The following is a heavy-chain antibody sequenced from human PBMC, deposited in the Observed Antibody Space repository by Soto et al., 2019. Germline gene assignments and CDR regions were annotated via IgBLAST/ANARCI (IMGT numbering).Heavy chain of an antibody. Sequence: WGSLRLSCAASGFTFISYWIHWVRQSPGKGLVWVSRINSDGSSTSYADSVKGRFTISRDNAKNTLYLQMNSLRAEDTAVYYCARDLSSSSSNWFDPWGQGTLVTVSS. J-gene: IGHJ5*02. V-gene: IGHV3-74*01. CDR1: GFTFISYW. D-gene: IGHD6-6*01. CDR2: INSDGSST. CDR3: ARDLSSSSSNWFDP.